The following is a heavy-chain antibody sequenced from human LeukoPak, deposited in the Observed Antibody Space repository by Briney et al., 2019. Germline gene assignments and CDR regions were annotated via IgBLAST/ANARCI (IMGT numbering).Heavy chain of an antibody. V-gene: IGHV3-23*01. J-gene: IGHJ3*02. CDR2: ISGSGGST. Sequence: RGSLRLSCAASGFTFSSYSMNWVRQAPGKGLEWVSAISGSGGSTYYADSVKGRFTISRDNSKNTLYMQMNSLRAKDTAVYYCAKDAPGFRAFDIWGQGTMVTVS. CDR1: GFTFSSYS. CDR3: AKDAPGFRAFDI.